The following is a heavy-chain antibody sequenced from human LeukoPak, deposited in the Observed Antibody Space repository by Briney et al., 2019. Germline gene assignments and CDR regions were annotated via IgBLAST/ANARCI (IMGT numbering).Heavy chain of an antibody. CDR1: GFTFSSYA. J-gene: IGHJ4*02. D-gene: IGHD3-22*01. CDR3: ARAGEYDSSGYSR. CDR2: ISYDGSNK. V-gene: IGHV3-30-3*01. Sequence: GRSLRLSCAASGFTFSSYAMHWVRQAPGKGLEWVAVISYDGSNKYYADSVKGRFTISRDNSKNSLYLQMNSLRAEDTAVYYCARAGEYDSSGYSRWGQGTLVTVSS.